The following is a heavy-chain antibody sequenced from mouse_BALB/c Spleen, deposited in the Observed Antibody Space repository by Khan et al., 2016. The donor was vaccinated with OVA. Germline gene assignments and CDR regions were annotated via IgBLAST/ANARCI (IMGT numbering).Heavy chain of an antibody. CDR3: ERMGTTSLDY. CDR2: IYPGSGNT. Sequence: QVQLQQPGTELARPGASVKLSCKASGYTFTDYYITWVKQRTGQGLEWIGEIYPGSGNTYYNEKFKGKATLTADKSSNTAYMQLSSLTSDDSAVYFRERMGTTSLDYWGQGTTLTVSS. D-gene: IGHD2-3*01. J-gene: IGHJ2*01. V-gene: IGHV1-77*01. CDR1: GYTFTDYY.